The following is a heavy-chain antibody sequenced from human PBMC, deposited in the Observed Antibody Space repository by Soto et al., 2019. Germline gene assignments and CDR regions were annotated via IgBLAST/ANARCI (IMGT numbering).Heavy chain of an antibody. V-gene: IGHV3-30*03. Sequence: GGSLRLSCAGSGFTFSNYGLHWVRQAPGKGLEWVAFISYDGRNRYYADSVKGQFTISRDNSKNMLYLQMDSLRAEDTAVYYCARDLRFLEWLPLYYYYYGMDVWGQGTTVTVSS. J-gene: IGHJ6*02. D-gene: IGHD3-3*01. CDR1: GFTFSNYG. CDR3: ARDLRFLEWLPLYYYYYGMDV. CDR2: ISYDGRNR.